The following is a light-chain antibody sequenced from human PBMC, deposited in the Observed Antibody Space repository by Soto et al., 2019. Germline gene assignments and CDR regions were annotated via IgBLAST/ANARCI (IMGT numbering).Light chain of an antibody. CDR1: RSNIGTNT. CDR3: CSYADGQTLA. V-gene: IGLV1-44*01. J-gene: IGLJ2*01. Sequence: QSVLTQPPSASVSPGQRVTISCSGSRSNIGTNTVNWDQHLPGTAPKLLIFSNDQRPSGVPDRFSGSKSGTTASLIISGLPAEDEDDYFCCSYADGQTLAFVGGTKLTVL. CDR2: SND.